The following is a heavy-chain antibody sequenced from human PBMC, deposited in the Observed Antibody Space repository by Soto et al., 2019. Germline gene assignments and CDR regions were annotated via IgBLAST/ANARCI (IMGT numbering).Heavy chain of an antibody. CDR1: GGTFSSYT. J-gene: IGHJ6*02. D-gene: IGHD7-27*01. Sequence: SVKVSCKASGGTFSSYTISWVRQAPGQGLEWMGRIIPILGIANYAQKFQGRVTITADKSTSTAYMELSSLRSEDTAVYYCARDLWGQEPYYYYRMDVWGQGTTVTGSS. V-gene: IGHV1-69*04. CDR2: IIPILGIA. CDR3: ARDLWGQEPYYYYRMDV.